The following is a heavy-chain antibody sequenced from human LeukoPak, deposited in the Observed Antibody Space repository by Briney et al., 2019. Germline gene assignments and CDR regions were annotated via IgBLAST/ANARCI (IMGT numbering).Heavy chain of an antibody. J-gene: IGHJ6*03. CDR2: MNPNSGNT. V-gene: IGHV1-8*01. CDR3: ARGQKWQLLHYYYYYMDV. CDR1: GYTLTSYD. Sequence: GASVKVSCKASGYTLTSYDINWVRQATGQGLEWMGWMNPNSGNTGYAQKFQGRVTMTRNTSISTAYMELSSLRSEDTAVYYCARGQKWQLLHYYYYYMDVWGKGTTATVSS. D-gene: IGHD2-15*01.